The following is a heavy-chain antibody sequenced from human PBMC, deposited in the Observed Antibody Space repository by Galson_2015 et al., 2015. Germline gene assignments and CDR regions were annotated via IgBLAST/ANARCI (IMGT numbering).Heavy chain of an antibody. CDR3: TTDPHCSSTSCYTDY. Sequence: SLRLSCAASGFTFSNAWMSWVRQAPGKGLEWVGRIKCKTDGGTTDYAAAAKGRFTISRDDSKNTLYLQMNSLKTEDTAVYYCTTDPHCSSTSCYTDYWGQGTLVTVSS. J-gene: IGHJ4*02. CDR2: IKCKTDGGTT. V-gene: IGHV3-15*01. CDR1: GFTFSNAW. D-gene: IGHD2-2*02.